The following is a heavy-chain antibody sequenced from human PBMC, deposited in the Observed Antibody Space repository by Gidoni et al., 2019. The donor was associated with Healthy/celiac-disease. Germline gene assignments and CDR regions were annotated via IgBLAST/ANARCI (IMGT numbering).Heavy chain of an antibody. CDR3: ATDQPVRAAASHFDSYYYGMDV. D-gene: IGHD6-13*01. V-gene: IGHV1-24*01. CDR1: GYTLTALS. CDR2: FDPEDGET. J-gene: IGHJ6*02. Sequence: QVQLVQSGAEVKKPGASVKVSCKVYGYTLTALSIHLVRQAPGKGLEWMGGFDPEDGETIYAQKFQGRVTMTEDTSTDTAYMELSSLRSEDTAVYYCATDQPVRAAASHFDSYYYGMDVWGQGTTVTVSS.